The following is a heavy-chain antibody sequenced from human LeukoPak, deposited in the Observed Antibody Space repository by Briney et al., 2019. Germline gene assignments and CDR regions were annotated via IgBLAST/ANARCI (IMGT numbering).Heavy chain of an antibody. Sequence: SETLSLTCTVSGGSISSGGYYWSWIRQHPGKGLEWIGYIYYSGSTYYNPSLKSRVTISVDTSKHQFSLKLSSVTAADTAVYYCARVEAAAARNWFDPWGQGTLVTVSS. D-gene: IGHD6-13*01. CDR1: GGSISSGGYY. V-gene: IGHV4-31*03. J-gene: IGHJ5*02. CDR3: ARVEAAAARNWFDP. CDR2: IYYSGST.